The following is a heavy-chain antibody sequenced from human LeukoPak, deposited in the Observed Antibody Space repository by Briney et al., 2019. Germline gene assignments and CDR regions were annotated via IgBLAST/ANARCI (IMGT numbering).Heavy chain of an antibody. D-gene: IGHD6-6*01. J-gene: IGHJ4*02. Sequence: SVKVSCKASGGTFSSYAISWVRQAPGQGLEWMGGIIPILGTANYAQKFQGRVTITTDESTSTAYMELSSLRSEDTAVYYCARAYSSSSNFDYWGQGTLVTVSS. CDR1: GGTFSSYA. CDR3: ARAYSSSSNFDY. V-gene: IGHV1-69*05. CDR2: IIPILGTA.